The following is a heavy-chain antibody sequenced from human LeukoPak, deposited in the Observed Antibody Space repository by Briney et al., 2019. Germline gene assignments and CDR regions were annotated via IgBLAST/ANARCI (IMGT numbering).Heavy chain of an antibody. CDR1: GYTFTTYG. CDR3: AREAIVVVTGVAAVDYYYKGMDV. Sequence: GASVKVSSKASGYTFTTYGVSWVRQAPGQGLEWMGWISTYNGNTKYAQKLQGRVTMTTDTSTNTAYMELRSLRSDDTAVYYCAREAIVVVTGVAAVDYYYKGMDVWGQGTTVTVSS. CDR2: ISTYNGNT. J-gene: IGHJ6*02. D-gene: IGHD2-2*01. V-gene: IGHV1-18*01.